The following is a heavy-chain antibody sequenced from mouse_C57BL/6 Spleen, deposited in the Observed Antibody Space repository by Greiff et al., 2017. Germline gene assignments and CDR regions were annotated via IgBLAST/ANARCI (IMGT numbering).Heavy chain of an antibody. J-gene: IGHJ2*01. V-gene: IGHV14-2*01. D-gene: IGHD1-1*01. Sequence: VQLQQSGAELVKPGASVKLSCTASGFNIKDYYMHWVKQRTEQGLEWIGRIDPEDGETKSAPKFPVKATITADTSSNTACLHLSSLTSGDTAVNYCARAISTVVATDYWGQGTTLTVSS. CDR3: ARAISTVVATDY. CDR2: IDPEDGET. CDR1: GFNIKDYY.